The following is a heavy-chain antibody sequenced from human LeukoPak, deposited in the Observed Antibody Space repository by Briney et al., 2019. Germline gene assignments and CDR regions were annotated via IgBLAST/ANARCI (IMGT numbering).Heavy chain of an antibody. CDR1: GFTFSSYG. CDR2: IWYDGETK. J-gene: IGHJ4*02. CDR3: AKGGEDPWD. Sequence: GGSLRLSCAASGFTFSSYGMHWVRQPPGKGLVWVAVIWYDGETKYYADSVKGRFTISRDNSKNTLYLQMNSLRVEDTAVYYCAKGGEDPWDWGQGTLVTVSS. D-gene: IGHD1-26*01. V-gene: IGHV3-33*06.